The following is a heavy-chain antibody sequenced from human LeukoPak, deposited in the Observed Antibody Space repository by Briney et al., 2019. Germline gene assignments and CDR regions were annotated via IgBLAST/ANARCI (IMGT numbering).Heavy chain of an antibody. Sequence: SETLSLTCTVSGGSISSYYWSWIRQPPGKGLEWIGYIYYSGSTNYNPSLKSRVTISVDTSKNQFSLKLSSVTAADTAMYYCAKNPFPYGSGRFGFDYWGQGTLVTVSS. V-gene: IGHV4-59*01. D-gene: IGHD6-19*01. CDR1: GGSISSYY. CDR2: IYYSGST. CDR3: AKNPFPYGSGRFGFDY. J-gene: IGHJ4*02.